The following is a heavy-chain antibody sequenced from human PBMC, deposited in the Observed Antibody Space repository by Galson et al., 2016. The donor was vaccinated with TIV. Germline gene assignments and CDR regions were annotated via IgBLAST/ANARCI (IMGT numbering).Heavy chain of an antibody. CDR3: TTGPSSGFSYYYGLDV. CDR1: GFTFSIFA. D-gene: IGHD3-22*01. V-gene: IGHV3-23*01. Sequence: SLRLSCAASGFTFSIFAMTWVRQAPGMGLEGVSAISGGGGSTYHADSVKGRFPISRDNSKNTLFLQMNRLKVKDTAAYYCTTGPSSGFSYYYGLDVWGQGCTVTVSS. J-gene: IGHJ6*02. CDR2: ISGGGGST.